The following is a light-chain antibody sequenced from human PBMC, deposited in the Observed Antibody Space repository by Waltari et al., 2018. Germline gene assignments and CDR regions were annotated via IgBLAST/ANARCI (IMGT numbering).Light chain of an antibody. CDR3: SSYAGSNNAFV. Sequence: QSALTQPPSASGSPGQSVTIPCTGPSRDVGGYNHVPWYQQYPGKAPKLMIYEVSKRPSGVPDRFSGSKSGNTASLTVSGLQAEDEADYYCSSYAGSNNAFVFGTGTKVTVL. V-gene: IGLV2-8*01. J-gene: IGLJ1*01. CDR2: EVS. CDR1: SRDVGGYNH.